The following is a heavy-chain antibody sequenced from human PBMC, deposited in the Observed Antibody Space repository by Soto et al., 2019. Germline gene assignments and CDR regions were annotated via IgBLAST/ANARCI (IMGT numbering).Heavy chain of an antibody. J-gene: IGHJ4*02. V-gene: IGHV4-31*03. CDR3: ARGLPSRDGYNHRFDY. Sequence: SETLSLTCTVSGGSISSGGYYWSWIRQHPGKGLEWIGYIYYSGSTYYNPSLKSRVTISVDTSKNQFSLKLSSVTAADTAVYYCARGLPSRDGYNHRFDYWGQGTLVTVSS. CDR1: GGSISSGGYY. D-gene: IGHD5-12*01. CDR2: IYYSGST.